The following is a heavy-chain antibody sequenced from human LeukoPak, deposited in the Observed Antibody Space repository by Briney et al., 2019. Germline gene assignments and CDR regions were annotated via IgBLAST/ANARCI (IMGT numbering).Heavy chain of an antibody. D-gene: IGHD3-9*01. Sequence: PSETLSLTCTVSGGSINSSSYYWGWIRQPPGGGLAWIGSIYYSGNTYYNPSLRSRVTISVDTPKNKFSLHLTSVTAADTALYRCARSDVLTGYFTRKVGFDYWGQGTVVTVSS. CDR1: GGSINSSSYY. CDR2: IYYSGNT. CDR3: ARSDVLTGYFTRKVGFDY. V-gene: IGHV4-39*01. J-gene: IGHJ4*02.